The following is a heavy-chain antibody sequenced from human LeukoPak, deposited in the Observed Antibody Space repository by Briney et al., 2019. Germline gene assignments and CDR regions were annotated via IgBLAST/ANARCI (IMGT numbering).Heavy chain of an antibody. CDR1: GYTFTSYD. V-gene: IGHV1-8*01. Sequence: GASVKVSCKASGYTFTSYDINWVRQATGQGLEWMGWMNPNSGNTGYAQKFQGRVTMTRITSISAAYMELSSLRSEDTAVYYCARGRLSDDLEWLLPVPFDPWGQGTLVTVSS. D-gene: IGHD3-3*01. CDR3: ARGRLSDDLEWLLPVPFDP. CDR2: MNPNSGNT. J-gene: IGHJ5*02.